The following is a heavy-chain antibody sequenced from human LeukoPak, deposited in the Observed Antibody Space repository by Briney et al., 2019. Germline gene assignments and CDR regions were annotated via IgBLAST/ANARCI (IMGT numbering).Heavy chain of an antibody. J-gene: IGHJ4*02. CDR1: GYTFTGYY. D-gene: IGHD2-2*02. V-gene: IGHV1-2*02. Sequence: ASVKVSCKASGYTFTGYYMHWVRQAPGQGLEWMGWINPNSGGTNYAQKFQGRVTMTRDTSISTAHMELSRLRSDDTAVYYCARGVRVVPAAITDYWGQGTLVTVSS. CDR3: ARGVRVVPAAITDY. CDR2: INPNSGGT.